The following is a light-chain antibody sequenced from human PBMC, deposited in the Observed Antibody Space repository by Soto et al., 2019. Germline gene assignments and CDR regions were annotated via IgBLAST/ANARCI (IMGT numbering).Light chain of an antibody. V-gene: IGKV3-20*01. CDR3: HHYDHSFT. J-gene: IGKJ3*01. CDR1: QSVSISY. CDR2: GTS. Sequence: EIVLTQSPGTLSLSPGERATLSCRASQSVSISYIAWYQQKPGQAPRLLIYGTSSRAAGIPDRFSGSGSGTDFTLTISILETDFFPIYYFHHYDHSFTFGPGTNVDIK.